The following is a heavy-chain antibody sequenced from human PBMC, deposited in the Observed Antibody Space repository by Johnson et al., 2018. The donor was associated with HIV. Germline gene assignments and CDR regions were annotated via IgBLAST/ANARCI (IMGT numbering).Heavy chain of an antibody. D-gene: IGHD6-19*01. V-gene: IGHV3-30*04. J-gene: IGHJ3*02. CDR3: AKGIGVGADGFAI. CDR1: GFTFSSYA. Sequence: QVQLVESGGGVVQPGRSLRLSCAASGFTFSSYAMHWVRQAPGKGLEWVAVISYDGSNKYYADSVKGRFTISRDNSKNTLYLQMNSLRAEDTAVYYCAKGIGVGADGFAIWGHGTMVTVSS. CDR2: ISYDGSNK.